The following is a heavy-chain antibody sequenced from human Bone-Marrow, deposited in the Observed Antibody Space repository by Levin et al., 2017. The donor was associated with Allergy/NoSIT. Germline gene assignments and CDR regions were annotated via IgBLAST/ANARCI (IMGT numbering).Heavy chain of an antibody. Sequence: HTGGSLRLSCVASGFTFSSYSINWVRQAPGKGLEWVAYISSSSSSKYYADSLKGRITISRDNAKNSLYLQMNSLRVEDTAVYYCARDKVGRVSAPWANGYMDVWGKGTTVTVSS. J-gene: IGHJ6*03. D-gene: IGHD1-1*01. V-gene: IGHV3-48*04. CDR2: ISSSSSSK. CDR3: ARDKVGRVSAPWANGYMDV. CDR1: GFTFSSYS.